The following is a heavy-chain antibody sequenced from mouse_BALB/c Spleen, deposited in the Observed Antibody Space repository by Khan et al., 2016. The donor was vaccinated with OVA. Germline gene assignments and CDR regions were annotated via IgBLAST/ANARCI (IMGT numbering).Heavy chain of an antibody. J-gene: IGHJ3*01. V-gene: IGHV1-7*01. Sequence: QVQLQQSGAELAKPGASVKMSCKASGYTFTSYWMHWVKQRPGQGLEWIGYINPSTGYTEYNQRFKDKAKLTADKSSSTAYMQMSSLTYEESAVYYCANHVSSSAWLTYWGQGTLLTVSA. CDR3: ANHVSSSAWLTY. D-gene: IGHD1-1*01. CDR2: INPSTGYT. CDR1: GYTFTSYW.